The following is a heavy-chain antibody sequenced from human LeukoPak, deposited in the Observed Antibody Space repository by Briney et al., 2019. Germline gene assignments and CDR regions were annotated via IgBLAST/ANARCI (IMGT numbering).Heavy chain of an antibody. V-gene: IGHV3-23*01. CDR1: GLTFNNYA. J-gene: IGHJ6*02. D-gene: IGHD3-16*01. CDR2: ISKSGDHT. Sequence: GGSLRLSCAVSGLTFNNYAMSWVRQAPGKGLEWVSAISKSGDHTYYAASAKGRFTIYRDNSKNTQYLQMNSLRAEDTAVYYCATSWGSDTSAFRWGRDGMDVWGQGTTVIVS. CDR3: ATSWGSDTSAFRWGRDGMDV.